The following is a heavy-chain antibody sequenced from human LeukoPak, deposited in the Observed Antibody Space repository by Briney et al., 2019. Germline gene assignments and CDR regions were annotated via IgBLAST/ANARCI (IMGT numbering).Heavy chain of an antibody. Sequence: GGSLRLSCAASGFTFSNYWMNWVRQAPGKGLEWVAKIKQDGSEKYYVDSVKGRFTISRDNAKNSLYLQMSSLRAEDTAVYYCAREGYCSGGICAFDYWGQGTLVIVSP. CDR2: IKQDGSEK. V-gene: IGHV3-7*01. J-gene: IGHJ4*02. D-gene: IGHD2-15*01. CDR1: GFTFSNYW. CDR3: AREGYCSGGICAFDY.